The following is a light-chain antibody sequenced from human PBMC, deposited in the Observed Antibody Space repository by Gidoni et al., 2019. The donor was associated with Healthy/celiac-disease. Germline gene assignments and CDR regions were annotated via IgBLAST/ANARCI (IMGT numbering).Light chain of an antibody. Sequence: SSALTQDTAVSVALGQTVRITCQGDSLRSYYASWYQQKPGQAPVLVIYGKNNRPSGIPDRFSGSSSGNTASLTITGAQAEDEADYYCNSRDSSGNHWVFGGGTKLTVL. CDR1: SLRSYY. CDR3: NSRDSSGNHWV. V-gene: IGLV3-19*01. CDR2: GKN. J-gene: IGLJ3*02.